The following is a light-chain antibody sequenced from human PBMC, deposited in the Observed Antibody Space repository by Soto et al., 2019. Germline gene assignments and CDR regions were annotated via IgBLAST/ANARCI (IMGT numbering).Light chain of an antibody. V-gene: IGLV2-14*03. CDR2: DVS. CDR1: SSDVGGYNY. J-gene: IGLJ2*01. CDR3: SSYTSSRIVV. Sequence: QSALTQPASVSGSPGQSITISCTGTSSDVGGYNYVSWYQQHPGRAPKLMIYDVSERPSGVSNRFSGSKSGNTASLTISGLQAEDEADYYCSSYTSSRIVVFGGGTKLTVL.